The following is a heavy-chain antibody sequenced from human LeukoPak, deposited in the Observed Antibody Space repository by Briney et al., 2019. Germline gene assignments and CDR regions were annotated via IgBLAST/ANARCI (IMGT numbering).Heavy chain of an antibody. CDR1: GFTFSSYA. D-gene: IGHD7-27*01. Sequence: GGSLRLSCAASGFTFSSYAMHWVRQAPGKGLEYVSAISSNGGSTYYANSVKGRFTISRDNSKNTLYLQMGSLRAEDMAVYYCARDGTGESEPFDYWGQGTLVTVSS. CDR3: ARDGTGESEPFDY. CDR2: ISSNGGST. V-gene: IGHV3-64*01. J-gene: IGHJ4*02.